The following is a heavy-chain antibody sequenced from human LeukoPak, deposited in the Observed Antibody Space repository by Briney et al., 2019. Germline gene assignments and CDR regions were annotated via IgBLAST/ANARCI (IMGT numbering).Heavy chain of an antibody. CDR1: AFTFSSYG. D-gene: IGHD3-9*01. CDR3: AKGGGFDWLNYYYMDV. J-gene: IGHJ6*03. Sequence: GGSLRLSCAASAFTFSSYGMHWVRQAPGKGLEWVAFIRYDGSNKYYADSVKGRFTISRDNSKNTLYLQMSSLRAADTAVYYCAKGGGFDWLNYYYMDVWGKGTTVIISS. V-gene: IGHV3-30*02. CDR2: IRYDGSNK.